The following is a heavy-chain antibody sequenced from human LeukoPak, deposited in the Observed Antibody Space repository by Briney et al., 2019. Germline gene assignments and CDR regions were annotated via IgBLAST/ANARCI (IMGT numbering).Heavy chain of an antibody. CDR2: ISWNSGSI. Sequence: GGSLRLSCAASGFTFSSYAMSWVRQAPGKGLEWVSGISWNSGSIGYADSVKGRFTISRDNAKNSLYLQMNSLRAEDTALYYCAGFSYGYDGYYYGMDVWGQGTTVTVSS. CDR1: GFTFSSYA. V-gene: IGHV3-9*01. D-gene: IGHD5-18*01. CDR3: AGFSYGYDGYYYGMDV. J-gene: IGHJ6*02.